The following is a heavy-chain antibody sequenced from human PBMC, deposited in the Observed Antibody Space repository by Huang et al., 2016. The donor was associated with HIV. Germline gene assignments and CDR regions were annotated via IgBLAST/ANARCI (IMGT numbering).Heavy chain of an antibody. V-gene: IGHV4-61*09. D-gene: IGHD6-13*01. CDR2: SYTIGSS. CDR1: GGSISSGTFY. Sequence: QVQLQESGPGLVKPSQTLSLTCTVSGGSISSGTFYWSWIRQHAGRGLEWIGNSYTIGSSNSNPALKSRVTLSDDTAKNQFSLTLSSVTAADAAVYYCARARSRWYTLGYYYYYMDVWGKGTTVTVSS. CDR3: ARARSRWYTLGYYYYYMDV. J-gene: IGHJ6*03.